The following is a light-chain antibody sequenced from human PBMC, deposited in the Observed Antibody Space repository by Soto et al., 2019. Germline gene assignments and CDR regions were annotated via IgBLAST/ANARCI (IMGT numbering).Light chain of an antibody. CDR2: GNN. CDR3: QSYDSSLSGWV. CDR1: RSNIGAGYD. Sequence: QPVLTQPPSVSGAPGQRVTISCTGSRSNIGAGYDVHWYQQLPGTAPKLLIYGNNNRPSGVPDRFSGSKSGTSASLAITGLHAEDEADYYCQSYDSSLSGWVFGGGTQLTVL. J-gene: IGLJ3*02. V-gene: IGLV1-40*01.